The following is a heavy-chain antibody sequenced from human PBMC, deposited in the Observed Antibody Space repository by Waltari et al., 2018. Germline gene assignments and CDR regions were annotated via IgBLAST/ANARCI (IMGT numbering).Heavy chain of an antibody. V-gene: IGHV3-66*01. Sequence: EVRLVESGGHFVQPGESLRLSCAASGLPVHNSMTWVRQAPGKGLEWVSIIFSGETAYYSDSVKGRFTISRDNSENTLYLQMDSLRPEDSAVYYCARVDASAGYFFYGLDVWGQGTTVTVSS. J-gene: IGHJ6*02. CDR2: IFSGETA. CDR3: ARVDASAGYFFYGLDV. CDR1: GLPVHNS. D-gene: IGHD2-21*01.